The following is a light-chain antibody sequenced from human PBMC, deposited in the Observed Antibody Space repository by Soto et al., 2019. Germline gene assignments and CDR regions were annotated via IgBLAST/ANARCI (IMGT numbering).Light chain of an antibody. Sequence: QSVLTQPPSASGTPGQRVTISCSGSSSNIGSNYVYWYQQLPGTAPKLLIYRNNQRPSGVPDRFSGSKSGTSASLAISGLRSEDEAHYYCAAWDDSLSVLFGGGTQLTVL. J-gene: IGLJ2*01. CDR1: SSNIGSNY. CDR3: AAWDDSLSVL. CDR2: RNN. V-gene: IGLV1-47*01.